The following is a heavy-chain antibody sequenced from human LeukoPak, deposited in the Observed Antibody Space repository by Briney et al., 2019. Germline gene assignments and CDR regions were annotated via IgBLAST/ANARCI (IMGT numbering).Heavy chain of an antibody. CDR1: GYRFTGFY. CDR3: AREGDFYGSGRGDS. D-gene: IGHD3-10*01. Sequence: ASVKVSCKTSGYRFTGFYIHWVRQAPGHGLEWMGWINPNTGGTNFTQTFQGRVTMTTDTSMNTAYMDLRSLTSDNTAVYYCAREGDFYGSGRGDSWGQGTLVIVSS. CDR2: INPNTGGT. J-gene: IGHJ4*02. V-gene: IGHV1-2*02.